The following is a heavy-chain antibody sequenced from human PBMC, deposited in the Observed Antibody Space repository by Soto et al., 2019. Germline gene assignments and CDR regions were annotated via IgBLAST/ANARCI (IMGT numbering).Heavy chain of an antibody. D-gene: IGHD4-17*01. CDR1: GFTFSSYS. J-gene: IGHJ4*02. V-gene: IGHV3-23*01. CDR2: FRGSGDDGTT. Sequence: GGSLRLSCAASGFTFSSYSMSWVRQAPGKGLEWVSGFRGSGDDGTTYYADSVKGRFTISRDNSKNTLYLQMNSLRAEDTAVYYCASAYGGNPAGIGYWGQGTLVTVSS. CDR3: ASAYGGNPAGIGY.